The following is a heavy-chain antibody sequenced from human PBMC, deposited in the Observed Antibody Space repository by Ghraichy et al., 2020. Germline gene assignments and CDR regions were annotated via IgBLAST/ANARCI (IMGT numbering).Heavy chain of an antibody. CDR2: IAASRDTI. J-gene: IGHJ4*02. Sequence: GGSLRLSCVASGFTFSDNEMNWVRQAPGKGLEWVAYIAASRDTIYYADSVRGRFTISRAKSSVFLQMDSLRAEDTATYYCARGTFDYSREDHGGAFDYWGQGTQVTVSS. CDR3: ARGTFDYSREDHGGAFDY. D-gene: IGHD6-13*01. CDR1: GFTFSDNE. V-gene: IGHV3-48*03.